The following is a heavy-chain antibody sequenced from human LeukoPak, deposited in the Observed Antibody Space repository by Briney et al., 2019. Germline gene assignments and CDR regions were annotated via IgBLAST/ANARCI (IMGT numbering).Heavy chain of an antibody. Sequence: SETLSLTCAVSGGSINSNYWWTWVRQSPGKGLEWIGEIYHSGSTNYNPSLKSRVTISVDKSKNQFSLKLSSVTAADTAVYYCARVDYEGWFDPWGQGTLVTVSS. CDR1: GGSINSNYW. J-gene: IGHJ5*02. D-gene: IGHD4-17*01. V-gene: IGHV4-4*02. CDR3: ARVDYEGWFDP. CDR2: IYHSGST.